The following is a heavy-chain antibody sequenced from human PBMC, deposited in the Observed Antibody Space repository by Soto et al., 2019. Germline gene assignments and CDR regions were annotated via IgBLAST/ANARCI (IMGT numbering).Heavy chain of an antibody. Sequence: QVQLLESGPGLVKPSQTLSLICNVSGASISSGGYYWSWIRQRPGRGLEWLGFIYYSGISHYNPSLKSRATISVDTSKNQFSLKLISVTAADTAVYYCARTEWIQLWFDYWGLGALVTVS. CDR2: IYYSGIS. CDR1: GASISSGGYY. V-gene: IGHV4-31*03. D-gene: IGHD5-18*01. CDR3: ARTEWIQLWFDY. J-gene: IGHJ4*02.